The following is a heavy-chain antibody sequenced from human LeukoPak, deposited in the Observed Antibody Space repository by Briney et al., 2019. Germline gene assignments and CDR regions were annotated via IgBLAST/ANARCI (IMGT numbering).Heavy chain of an antibody. CDR3: ARDRDSSGYYDH. CDR2: ISYDGCNK. D-gene: IGHD3-22*01. CDR1: GFTFSSYA. Sequence: PGGSLRLSCAASGFTFSSYAMHWVRQAPGKGLEWVAVISYDGCNKYYADSVKGRSTISRDNSKNMLYLQMNSLRAEDTAVFYCARDRDSSGYYDHWGQGTLVTVSS. V-gene: IGHV3-30-3*01. J-gene: IGHJ4*02.